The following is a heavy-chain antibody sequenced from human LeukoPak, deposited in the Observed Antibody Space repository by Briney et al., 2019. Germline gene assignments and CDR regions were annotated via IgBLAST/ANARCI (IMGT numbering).Heavy chain of an antibody. CDR3: ARGGAVAALVFYY. Sequence: ASVKVSCKAYGYTFTSYAMHWVRQAPGQGLEWMGWINAGNGNTKYSQKFQGRVTITRDTSASTAYMELSSLRSEDTAVYYCARGGAVAALVFYYWGQGTLVTVSS. CDR2: INAGNGNT. V-gene: IGHV1-3*01. CDR1: GYTFTSYA. D-gene: IGHD6-19*01. J-gene: IGHJ4*02.